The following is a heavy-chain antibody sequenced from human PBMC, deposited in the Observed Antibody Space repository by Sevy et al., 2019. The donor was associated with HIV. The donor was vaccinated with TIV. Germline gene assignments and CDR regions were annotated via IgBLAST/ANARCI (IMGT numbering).Heavy chain of an antibody. D-gene: IGHD1-26*01. Sequence: GGSLRLSCAASGFTFSSYSMNWVRQAPGKGLEWVSSISSSSSYIYYADSVKGRFTISRDNAKNTLYLQMNSLRAEDTAVYYCASPPRDYSGIPFYMDVWGKGTTVTVSS. CDR2: ISSSSSYI. V-gene: IGHV3-21*01. CDR3: ASPPRDYSGIPFYMDV. J-gene: IGHJ6*03. CDR1: GFTFSSYS.